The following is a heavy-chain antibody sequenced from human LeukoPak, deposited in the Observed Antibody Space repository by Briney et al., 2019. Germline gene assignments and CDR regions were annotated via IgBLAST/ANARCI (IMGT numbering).Heavy chain of an antibody. D-gene: IGHD2-2*01. CDR3: VRDQGRPGDY. V-gene: IGHV3-72*01. CDR1: GFTFSSYG. J-gene: IGHJ4*02. CDR2: TRNKAHNYTT. Sequence: GGSLRLSCAASGFTFSSYGMHWVRQAPGKGLEWVGRTRNKAHNYTTSYAASVKGRFTISRHASKKLMYLQMNSLKTEDTAVYFCVRDQGRPGDYWGQGTLVTVSS.